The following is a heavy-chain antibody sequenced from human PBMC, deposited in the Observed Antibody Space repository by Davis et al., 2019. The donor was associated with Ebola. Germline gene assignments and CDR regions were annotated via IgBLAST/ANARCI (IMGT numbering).Heavy chain of an antibody. CDR2: ISSSSSYI. CDR3: ARVVPTSSSVGMDY. CDR1: GFTFSSYS. V-gene: IGHV3-21*01. Sequence: GESLKISCAASGFTFSSYSMNWVRQAPGKGLEWVSSISSSSSYIYYADSVKGRFTISRDNSKNTLYVQMNSLRAEDTAVYYCARVVPTSSSVGMDYWGQGTTVTVSS. J-gene: IGHJ6*02. D-gene: IGHD6-6*01.